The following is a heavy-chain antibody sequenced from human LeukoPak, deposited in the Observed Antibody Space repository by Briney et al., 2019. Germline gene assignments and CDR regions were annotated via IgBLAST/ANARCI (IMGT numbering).Heavy chain of an antibody. D-gene: IGHD2-15*01. Sequence: SQTLSLTCVISGDSISSNGVAWNWIRQSPSGGLGWLGRTYYTSKWYNDYVVSVRSRISINPDTSRNQFSLHLNSVTPEDTAVYYCARGINSAFDIWGQGTLVTVSS. J-gene: IGHJ3*02. CDR1: GDSISSNGVA. V-gene: IGHV6-1*01. CDR2: TYYTSKWYN. CDR3: ARGINSAFDI.